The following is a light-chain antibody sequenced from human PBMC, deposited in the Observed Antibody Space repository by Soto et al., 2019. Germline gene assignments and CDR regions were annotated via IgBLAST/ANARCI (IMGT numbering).Light chain of an antibody. Sequence: DIQMTQSPSSLSASAGETITITCRASQSISSSLNWFQHSPGQPPKLLLFAASNLHAGVPPRFSGSGSGTDFTLTISSLQPEDFATYYCQQSYSTPPITFGQGTRLEIK. CDR3: QQSYSTPPIT. J-gene: IGKJ5*01. V-gene: IGKV1-39*01. CDR2: AAS. CDR1: QSISSS.